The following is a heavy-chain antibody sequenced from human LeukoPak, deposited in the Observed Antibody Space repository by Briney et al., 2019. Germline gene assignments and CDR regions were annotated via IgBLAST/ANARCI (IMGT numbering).Heavy chain of an antibody. D-gene: IGHD1-1*01. CDR3: ARPVPSRLGWFDP. J-gene: IGHJ5*02. CDR2: IYHSGST. Sequence: SETLSLTCTVSGYSISSGYYWGWIRRPPGKGLEWIGSIYHSGSTYYNPSLKSRVTISVDTSKNQFSLKLSSVTAADTAVYYCARPVPSRLGWFDPWGQGTLVTVSS. V-gene: IGHV4-38-2*02. CDR1: GYSISSGYY.